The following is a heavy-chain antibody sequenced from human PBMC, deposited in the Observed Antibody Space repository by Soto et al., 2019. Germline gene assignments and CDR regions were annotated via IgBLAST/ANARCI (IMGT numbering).Heavy chain of an antibody. CDR1: GFTFSSFA. CDR2: LSSDGSKK. CDR3: ARANSRSSAFDY. Sequence: GGSLRLSCAASGFTFSSFAMHWVRQAPGKGLEWVAVLSSDGSKKYYADYVKGRFTVSRDNSKNTLYLQMNSLRLEDTAVYYCARANSRSSAFDYWGQGTLVTVSS. J-gene: IGHJ4*02. V-gene: IGHV3-30-3*01. D-gene: IGHD6-6*01.